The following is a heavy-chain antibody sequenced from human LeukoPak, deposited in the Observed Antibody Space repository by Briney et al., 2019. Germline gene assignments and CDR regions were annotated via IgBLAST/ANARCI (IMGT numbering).Heavy chain of an antibody. CDR3: AKRGVVIRVILVGFHKEAYYFDS. CDR1: GITLSNYG. D-gene: IGHD3-22*01. CDR2: ISDRGSRT. J-gene: IGHJ4*02. V-gene: IGHV3-23*01. Sequence: PGGSLRLSCAVSGITLSNYGMSWVRQAPGKGLEWVASISDRGSRTNYADSVRGRFTISTDNPKNTLYLQMNSLRAEDTAVYFCAKRGVVIRVILVGFHKEAYYFDSWGQGALVTVSS.